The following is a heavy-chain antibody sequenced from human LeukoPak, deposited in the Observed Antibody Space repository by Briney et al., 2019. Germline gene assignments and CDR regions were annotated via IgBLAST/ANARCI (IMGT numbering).Heavy chain of an antibody. V-gene: IGHV4-59*01. CDR3: ARGLKWELLRAHNYYFDY. Sequence: SETLSLTCTVSGGSISSYYWSWIRQPPGRGLEWIRYIYYSGSTNYNPSLKSRVTISVDTSKNQFSLKLSSVTAADTAVYYCARGLKWELLRAHNYYFDYWGRGTLVTVSS. D-gene: IGHD1-26*01. J-gene: IGHJ4*02. CDR1: GGSISSYY. CDR2: IYYSGST.